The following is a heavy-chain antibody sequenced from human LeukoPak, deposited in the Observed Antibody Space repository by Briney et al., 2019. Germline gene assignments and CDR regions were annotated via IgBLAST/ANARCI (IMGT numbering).Heavy chain of an antibody. CDR1: GGSISTYY. CDR3: ARNGGGWSFDY. J-gene: IGHJ4*02. V-gene: IGHV4-59*08. D-gene: IGHD6-19*01. CDR2: MSYSGNS. Sequence: SETLSLTCTVSGGSISTYYWSWIRQSPGKGLEWIGYMSYSGNSNYSPSLESRVTVSVDTSKNQFSLKLTSVTAADTAAYYCARNGGGWSFDYWGQGTLVTVSS.